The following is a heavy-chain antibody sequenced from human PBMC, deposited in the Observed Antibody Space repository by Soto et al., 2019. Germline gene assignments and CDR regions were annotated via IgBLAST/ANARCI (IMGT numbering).Heavy chain of an antibody. CDR3: AFDYFPMVRGVIFYFSV. J-gene: IGHJ4*02. Sequence: ASVKVSCKASGYTSTSYGISWVRQAPGQGLEWMGWISAYNGNTNYAQKLQGRVTMTTDTSTSTAYMELRSLRSDDTAVYYCAFDYFPMVRGVIFYFSVCGQGTLVTVSS. D-gene: IGHD3-10*01. CDR1: GYTSTSYG. V-gene: IGHV1-18*01. CDR2: ISAYNGNT.